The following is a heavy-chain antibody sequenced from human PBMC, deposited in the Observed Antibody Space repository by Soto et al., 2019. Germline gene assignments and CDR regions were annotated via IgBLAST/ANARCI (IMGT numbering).Heavy chain of an antibody. J-gene: IGHJ4*02. CDR3: ARDWIKSSMVRVVPGY. V-gene: IGHV1-3*01. D-gene: IGHD3-10*01. CDR2: INAGNGNT. Sequence: QVQLVQSGAEVKKPGASVKVSCKASGYTFTSYAMHCVRQAPGQRLEWMGWINAGNGNTKYSQKFQGRVTITRDTSASIAYMELSSLRSEDTAVYYFARDWIKSSMVRVVPGYWGQGTLVTVSS. CDR1: GYTFTSYA.